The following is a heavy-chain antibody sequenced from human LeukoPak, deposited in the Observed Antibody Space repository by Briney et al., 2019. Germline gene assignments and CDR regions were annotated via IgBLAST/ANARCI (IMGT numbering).Heavy chain of an antibody. V-gene: IGHV3-33*06. CDR2: IWYDGSNK. Sequence: PGRSLRLSCAASGFTFSSYGMHWVRQAPGKGLEWVAVIWYDGSNKYYADSVKGRFTISRDNSKNTLYLQMNSLRAEDTAVYYCAKERRGDGCEDWGQGTLVTVSS. J-gene: IGHJ4*02. CDR1: GFTFSSYG. D-gene: IGHD5-24*01. CDR3: AKERRGDGCED.